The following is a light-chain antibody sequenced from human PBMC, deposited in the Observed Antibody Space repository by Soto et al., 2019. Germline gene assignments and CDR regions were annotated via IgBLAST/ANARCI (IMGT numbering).Light chain of an antibody. V-gene: IGLV2-14*03. CDR3: SSHVGTSPPHVV. CDR1: SSDVGGNNY. CDR2: HVS. J-gene: IGLJ2*01. Sequence: QSVLTQPASVSGSPGQSITIPCTGTSSDVGGNNYVSWYQQYPGKAHKLIIYHVSDRPSGVSNRFYGSKSGSTASLTISGLQAEDEADYSCSSHVGTSPPHVVFGGGTKLTVL.